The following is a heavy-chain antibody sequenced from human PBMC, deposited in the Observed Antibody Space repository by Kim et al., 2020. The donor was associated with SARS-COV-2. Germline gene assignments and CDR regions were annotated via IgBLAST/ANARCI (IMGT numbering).Heavy chain of an antibody. CDR3: AREEGGRWLQTAYFDY. V-gene: IGHV1-69*01. D-gene: IGHD3-16*01. J-gene: IGHJ4*02. Sequence: KFQGRVTITADESTSTAYMELSSLRSEDTAVYYCAREEGGRWLQTAYFDYWGQGTLVTVSS.